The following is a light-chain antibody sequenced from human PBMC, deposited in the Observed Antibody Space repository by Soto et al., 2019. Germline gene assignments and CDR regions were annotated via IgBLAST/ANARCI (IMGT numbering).Light chain of an antibody. Sequence: DGRLKQSGSSLSAARGDIVAITFRASQSISSYLNWYQQKPGKAPKLLIYDASSLESGVPSRFSGSGSGTEFTLTISILQPDDFATYYCQQYNSYSTFAQGTKVDIK. CDR3: QQYNSYST. V-gene: IGKV1-5*01. J-gene: IGKJ1*01. CDR2: DAS. CDR1: QSISSY.